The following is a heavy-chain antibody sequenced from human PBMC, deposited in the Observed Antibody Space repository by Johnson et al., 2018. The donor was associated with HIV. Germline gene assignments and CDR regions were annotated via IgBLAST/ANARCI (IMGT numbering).Heavy chain of an antibody. V-gene: IGHV3-30*02. J-gene: IGHJ3*02. Sequence: QVQLVESGGGLVQPGGSLRLSCAASGFTVSNNFMNWVRQAPGKGLEWVAFIRYDGSNKYYADSVKGRFTISRDNSKNTLYLQMNSLRPEDTAVYFCARGGLYIQFLAFDAFDIWGQGTMVTVSS. CDR3: ARGGLYIQFLAFDAFDI. CDR2: IRYDGSNK. D-gene: IGHD4-11*01. CDR1: GFTVSNNF.